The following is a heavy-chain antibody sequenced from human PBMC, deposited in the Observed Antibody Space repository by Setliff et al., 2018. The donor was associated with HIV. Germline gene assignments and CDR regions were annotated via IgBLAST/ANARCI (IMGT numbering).Heavy chain of an antibody. CDR3: ARVLRPPHYYDSSGYYRANAFDI. V-gene: IGHV4-4*02. CDR2: IYHSGST. CDR1: GGSISSSNW. Sequence: PSETLSLTCAVSGGSISSSNWWSWVRQPPGKGLEWIGEIYHSGSTNYNPSLKSRVTISVDKSKNQFSLKLSSVTAADTAVYYCARVLRPPHYYDSSGYYRANAFDIWGQGTMVTVSS. J-gene: IGHJ3*02. D-gene: IGHD3-22*01.